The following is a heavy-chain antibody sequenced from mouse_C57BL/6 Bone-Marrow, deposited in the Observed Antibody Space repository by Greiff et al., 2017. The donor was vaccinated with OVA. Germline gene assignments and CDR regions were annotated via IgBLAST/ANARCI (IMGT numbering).Heavy chain of an antibody. D-gene: IGHD1-1*01. J-gene: IGHJ2*01. V-gene: IGHV1-52*01. Sequence: QVQLQQPGAELVRPGSSVKLSCKASGYTFTSYWMHWVKQRPIQGLEWIGNIDPSDSETHYNQKFKDKATLTVDKSSSTAYMQLSSLTSEDSAVYYCARWDFRLYGSPSFDYWGQGTTLTVSS. CDR2: IDPSDSET. CDR1: GYTFTSYW. CDR3: ARWDFRLYGSPSFDY.